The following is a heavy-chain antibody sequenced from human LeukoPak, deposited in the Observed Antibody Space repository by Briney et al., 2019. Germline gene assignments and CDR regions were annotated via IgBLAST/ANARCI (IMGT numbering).Heavy chain of an antibody. CDR1: GFTFSSYS. J-gene: IGHJ4*02. D-gene: IGHD6-19*01. CDR2: ISSSSSTI. CDR3: ARGRGSGWYYFDY. Sequence: GGSLRLSCAASGFTFSSYSMNWVRQAPGKGLEWVSSISSSSSTIYYADSVKGRFTISRDNAKNSLYLQMNSLRAEDTAVYYCARGRGSGWYYFDYWGQGTLVTVSS. V-gene: IGHV3-48*04.